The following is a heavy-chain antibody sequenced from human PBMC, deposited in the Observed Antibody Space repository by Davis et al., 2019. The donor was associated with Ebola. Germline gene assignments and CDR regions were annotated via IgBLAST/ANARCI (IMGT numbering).Heavy chain of an antibody. D-gene: IGHD6-19*01. CDR3: ARDSDSSGWYRPAPLLDY. J-gene: IGHJ4*02. V-gene: IGHV4-4*02. CDR1: GFTFSSYAM. CDR2: IYHSGST. Sequence: PGGSLRLSCAASGFTFSSYAMSWVRQPPGKGLEWIGEIYHSGSTNYNPSLKSRVTISVDKSKNQFSLKLSSVTAADTAVYYCARDSDSSGWYRPAPLLDYWGQGTLVTVSS.